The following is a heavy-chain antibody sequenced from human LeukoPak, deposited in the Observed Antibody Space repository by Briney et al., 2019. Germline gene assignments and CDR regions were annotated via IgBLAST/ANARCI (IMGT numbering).Heavy chain of an antibody. CDR3: ARDLPSYYFDSGNMFDP. CDR2: IYSSGRT. D-gene: IGHD3-10*01. CDR1: GGSISNFY. J-gene: IGHJ5*02. Sequence: PSETLSLTCTVSGGSISNFYWSWIRQPAGKGLEWIGRIYSSGRTNYNSSLKSRVAMSIDTSNNQFSLKLSPVTAADTAVYYCARDLPSYYFDSGNMFDPWGQGTLVTVSS. V-gene: IGHV4-4*07.